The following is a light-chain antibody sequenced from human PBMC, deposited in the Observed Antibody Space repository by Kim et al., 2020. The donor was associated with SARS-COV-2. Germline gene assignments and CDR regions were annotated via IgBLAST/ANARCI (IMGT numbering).Light chain of an antibody. Sequence: SPGERAPLSCRASQSVSSSYLAGYQQKPGQAPRLLIYGASSRATGIPDRFSGSGSGTDFTLTISRLEPEDFAVYYCQQYGSSLFTFGPGTKVDIK. J-gene: IGKJ3*01. CDR3: QQYGSSLFT. CDR2: GAS. V-gene: IGKV3-20*01. CDR1: QSVSSSY.